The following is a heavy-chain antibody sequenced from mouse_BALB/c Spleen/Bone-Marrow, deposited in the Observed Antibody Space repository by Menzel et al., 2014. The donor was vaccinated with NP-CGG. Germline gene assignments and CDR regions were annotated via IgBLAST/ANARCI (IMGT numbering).Heavy chain of an antibody. CDR1: GYTLTSYY. CDR3: TRSEPFAY. Sequence: QVQLQQPGAELVKPGASVKLSCKASGYTLTSYYMYWVKQRPGQGLEWIGGINPSNGGTNFNEKFKSKATLTVDKSSSTAYMQLSSLTSEDSAVYYCTRSEPFAYWGQGTLVTVSA. J-gene: IGHJ3*01. CDR2: INPSNGGT. V-gene: IGHV1S81*02.